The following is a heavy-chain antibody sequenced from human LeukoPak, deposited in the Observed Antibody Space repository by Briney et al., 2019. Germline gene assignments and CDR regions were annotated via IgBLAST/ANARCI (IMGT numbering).Heavy chain of an antibody. D-gene: IGHD1-26*01. CDR3: ARRWGGSYQLDY. J-gene: IGHJ4*02. V-gene: IGHV1-2*02. CDR2: INPNSGGT. Sequence: ASVKVSCKASGYTFTGYFMHWVRQAPSQGLEWMGWINPNSGGTNYAQKFQGRVTLTRDTSISTTYMELTSLRSDDTAVYYCARRWGGSYQLDYWGQGTLVTVSS. CDR1: GYTFTGYF.